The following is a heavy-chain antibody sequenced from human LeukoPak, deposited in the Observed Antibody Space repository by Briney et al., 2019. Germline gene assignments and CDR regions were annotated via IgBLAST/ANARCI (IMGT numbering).Heavy chain of an antibody. CDR2: ISSSGSTI. CDR3: AVVVITTDEDY. D-gene: IGHD3-22*01. V-gene: IGHV3-48*03. J-gene: IGHJ4*02. Sequence: GGSLRLSCAASGFTFSSYEMNWVRQAPGKGLEWVSYISSSGSTIYYADSVKGRFTISRDNAKNSLYLQMNSLRAEDTAVYYCAVVVITTDEDYWGQGTLVTVSS. CDR1: GFTFSSYE.